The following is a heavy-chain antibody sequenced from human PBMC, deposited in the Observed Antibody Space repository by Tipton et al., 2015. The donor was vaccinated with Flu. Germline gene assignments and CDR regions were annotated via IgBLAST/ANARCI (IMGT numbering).Heavy chain of an antibody. V-gene: IGHV4-59*01. CDR3: ARDLQYYDSSGPLTD. CDR2: IYYSGST. CDR1: GGSISSYY. Sequence: TLSLTCTVSGGSISSYYWSWIRQPPGKGLEWIGYIYYSGSTNYNLSLKSRVTISVDTSKNQFSLKLSSVTAADTAVYYCARDLQYYDSSGPLTDWGQGTLVTVSS. J-gene: IGHJ4*02. D-gene: IGHD3-22*01.